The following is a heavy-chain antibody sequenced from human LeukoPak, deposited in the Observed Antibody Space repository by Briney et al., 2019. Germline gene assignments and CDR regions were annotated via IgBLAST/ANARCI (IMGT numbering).Heavy chain of an antibody. CDR1: GFTFSSYA. Sequence: GGSLRLSCAASGFTFSSYAMSWVRQAPGKGLEWVSAASGSGGNTYYADSVKGRFTISRDNSKNTLYQQMNSLRAEDTAVYYCARRGESTNYGDYRFDSWGQGTLVTVSS. CDR3: ARRGESTNYGDYRFDS. D-gene: IGHD4-17*01. V-gene: IGHV3-23*01. J-gene: IGHJ4*02. CDR2: ASGSGGNT.